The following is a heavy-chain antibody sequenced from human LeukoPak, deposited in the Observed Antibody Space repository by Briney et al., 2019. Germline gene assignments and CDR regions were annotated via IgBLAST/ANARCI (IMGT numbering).Heavy chain of an antibody. Sequence: GGSLRLSCGACGFTFSSYAMNWVRQARGGGVVWVSGIGYTGDSTFCADSVKGRFTVSRDSSKNTLFLHMNSLRAEDTALYYCAKPPTVDAAFDIWGQGTMVTVSS. D-gene: IGHD4-23*01. J-gene: IGHJ3*02. CDR3: AKPPTVDAAFDI. CDR1: GFTFSSYA. CDR2: IGYTGDST. V-gene: IGHV3-23*01.